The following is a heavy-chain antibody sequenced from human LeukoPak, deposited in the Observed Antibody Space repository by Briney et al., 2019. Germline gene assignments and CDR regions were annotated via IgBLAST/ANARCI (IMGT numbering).Heavy chain of an antibody. CDR3: ARGRRVAAGLFYYYYYYYMDV. V-gene: IGHV4-34*01. Sequence: SETLSLTCAVYGGSFSGYYWSWIRQPPGKGLEWIGEINHSGSTNYNPSLKSRVTISVDTSKNQFSLKLSSVTAADTAVYYCARGRRVAAGLFYYYYYYYMDVWGKGTTVTVSS. D-gene: IGHD6-13*01. CDR1: GGSFSGYY. CDR2: INHSGST. J-gene: IGHJ6*03.